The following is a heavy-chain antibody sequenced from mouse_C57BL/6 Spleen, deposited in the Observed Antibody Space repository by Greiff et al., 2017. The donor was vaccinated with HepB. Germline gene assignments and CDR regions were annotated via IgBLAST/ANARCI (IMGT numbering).Heavy chain of an antibody. Sequence: QVQLQQPGAELVKPGASVKLSCKASGYTFTSYWMQWVKQRPGQGLEWIGEIDPSDSYTNYNQKFKGKATLTVDTSSSTAYMQLSSLTSEDSAVYSCARYGSYGYFDVWGTGTTVTVSS. CDR2: IDPSDSYT. CDR1: GYTFTSYW. CDR3: ARYGSYGYFDV. J-gene: IGHJ1*03. V-gene: IGHV1-50*01. D-gene: IGHD2-1*01.